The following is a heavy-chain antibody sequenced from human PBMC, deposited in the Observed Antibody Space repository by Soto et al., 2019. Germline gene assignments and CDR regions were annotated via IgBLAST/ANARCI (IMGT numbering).Heavy chain of an antibody. V-gene: IGHV1-18*01. CDR1: GYNLRDYG. CDR2: ISGDNVNR. J-gene: IGHJ6*02. Sequence: QVPLVQSGVEVKTPGASVKVSCTAHGYNLRDYGVSWLRQAPGQGFEWMGWISGDNVNRRSSQRFQDRLTLTTDTSTNTAFLEVRSLRSDDTAVYYCGREGQQLAQEQSFQFNGVDVWGQGTSVTVSS. CDR3: GREGQQLAQEQSFQFNGVDV. D-gene: IGHD6-13*01.